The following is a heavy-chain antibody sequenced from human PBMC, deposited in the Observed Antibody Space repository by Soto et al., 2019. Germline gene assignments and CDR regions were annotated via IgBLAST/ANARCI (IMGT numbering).Heavy chain of an antibody. CDR1: GLDFSSEV. J-gene: IGHJ6*02. Sequence: GGSMRLSCAASGLDFSSEVMCWVRQAPGKGLEWVSSISGSGRTIYHADSMRGRFAISRDNSKNSLYLQLNNLRVDDTAVYYCAKVGPSYYYGMDVWGQGTTVTVSS. D-gene: IGHD1-26*01. CDR3: AKVGPSYYYGMDV. CDR2: ISGSGRTI. V-gene: IGHV3-23*01.